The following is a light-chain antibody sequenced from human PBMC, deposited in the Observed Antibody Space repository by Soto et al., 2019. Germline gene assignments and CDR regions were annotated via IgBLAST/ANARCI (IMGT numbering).Light chain of an antibody. CDR2: FAS. CDR3: QQFNSYPLT. J-gene: IGKJ4*01. CDR1: QGISSS. Sequence: AIQLTQSPSSLSASVGDRVTITCRASQGISSSLAWYQRKPGNPPSLLISFASNLESGVPSRFSGSGSGTAFTLTISGLQPEDIATYYCQQFNSYPLTFGGGTKVEI. V-gene: IGKV1-13*02.